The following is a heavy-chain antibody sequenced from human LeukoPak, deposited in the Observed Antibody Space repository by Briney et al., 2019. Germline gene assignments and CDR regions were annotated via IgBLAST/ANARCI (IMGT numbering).Heavy chain of an antibody. J-gene: IGHJ6*02. Sequence: GASVKVSCKASGGTSSSYAISWVRQAPGQGLEWMGGIIPIFGTANYAQKFQGRVTITADESTSTAYMELSSLRSEDTAVYYCARVLETQTRITIFGVGWAYYYYGMDVWGQGTTVTVSS. V-gene: IGHV1-69*13. CDR3: ARVLETQTRITIFGVGWAYYYYGMDV. CDR2: IIPIFGTA. CDR1: GGTSSSYA. D-gene: IGHD3-3*01.